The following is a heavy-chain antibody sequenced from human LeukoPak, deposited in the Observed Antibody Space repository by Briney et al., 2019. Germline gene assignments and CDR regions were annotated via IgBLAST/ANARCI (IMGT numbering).Heavy chain of an antibody. D-gene: IGHD2-15*01. V-gene: IGHV4-4*07. CDR3: ARGYCSGGSCYSYYYYNYMDV. CDR2: IYTSGST. Sequence: PSETLSRTCTVSGGSISSYYWSWLRQPAGKGLEWIGRIYTSGSTNYNPSLKSRVTISVDTSKNQFSLKLSSVTAADTAVYYCARGYCSGGSCYSYYYYNYMDVWGKGTTVTISS. CDR1: GGSISSYY. J-gene: IGHJ6*03.